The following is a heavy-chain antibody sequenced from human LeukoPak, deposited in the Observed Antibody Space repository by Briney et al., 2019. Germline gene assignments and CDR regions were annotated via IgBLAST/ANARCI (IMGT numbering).Heavy chain of an antibody. J-gene: IGHJ4*02. Sequence: PGGSLRLSCAASGFTVSSNYMNWVRQAPGKGLEWVSYISSSSSTIYYADSVKGRFTISRDNAKNSLYLQMNSLRAEDTAVYYCARGVKQWLADYWGQGTLVTVSS. V-gene: IGHV3-48*01. CDR2: ISSSSSTI. CDR3: ARGVKQWLADY. D-gene: IGHD6-19*01. CDR1: GFTVSSNY.